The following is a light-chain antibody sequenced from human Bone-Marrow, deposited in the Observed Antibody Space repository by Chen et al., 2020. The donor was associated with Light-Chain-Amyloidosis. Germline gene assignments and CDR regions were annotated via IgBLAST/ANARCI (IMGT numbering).Light chain of an antibody. Sequence: SYVLTQPSSLSVAPGQTATIACGGNNIGSTCVHWYQKTPGQAPLLVVYDDSDRPSGIPERLSGSNSGNTATLTISRVEAGDEADYYCQVWDRSSDRPVFGGGTKLTVL. J-gene: IGLJ3*02. CDR2: DDS. V-gene: IGLV3-21*02. CDR3: QVWDRSSDRPV. CDR1: NIGSTC.